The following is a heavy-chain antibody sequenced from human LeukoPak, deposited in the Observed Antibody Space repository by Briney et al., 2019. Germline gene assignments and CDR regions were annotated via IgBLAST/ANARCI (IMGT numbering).Heavy chain of an antibody. CDR1: GGSISSYY. CDR2: IYTSGST. V-gene: IGHV4-4*09. CDR3: ARNMQLANGIDY. D-gene: IGHD6-6*01. Sequence: SETLSLTCTVSGGSISSYYWSWIRQPPGKGLEWIGYIYTSGSTNYNPSLKSRVTISVDTPKNQFSLKLSSVTAADTAVYYCARNMQLANGIDYWGQGTLVTVSS. J-gene: IGHJ4*02.